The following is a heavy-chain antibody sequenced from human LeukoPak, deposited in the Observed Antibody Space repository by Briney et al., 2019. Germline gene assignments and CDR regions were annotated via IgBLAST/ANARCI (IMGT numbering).Heavy chain of an antibody. V-gene: IGHV3-21*04. CDR1: GFTFSSYT. D-gene: IGHD1-26*01. J-gene: IGHJ4*02. CDR3: AKAMGATLFDY. Sequence: PGGSLRLSCAASGFTFSSYTMNWVRQAPGKGLEWVSIISSGSSYIHYADSVKGRFTISRDNSKNTLYLQMNSLRAGDTAVYYCAKAMGATLFDYWGQGTLVTVSS. CDR2: ISSGSSYI.